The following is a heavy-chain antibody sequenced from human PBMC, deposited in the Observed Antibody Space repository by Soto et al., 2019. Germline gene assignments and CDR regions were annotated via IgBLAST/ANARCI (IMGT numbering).Heavy chain of an antibody. D-gene: IGHD1-20*01. CDR1: GGSISSYY. Sequence: SETLSLTCTVSGGSISSYYWSWIRQPPGKGLEWIGYIYYSGSTNYNPSLKSRVTISLDTSKNQFSLELSSVTAADTAVYYCARAPTSYNWNWFDPWGQGPLVTVSS. V-gene: IGHV4-59*01. J-gene: IGHJ5*02. CDR2: IYYSGST. CDR3: ARAPTSYNWNWFDP.